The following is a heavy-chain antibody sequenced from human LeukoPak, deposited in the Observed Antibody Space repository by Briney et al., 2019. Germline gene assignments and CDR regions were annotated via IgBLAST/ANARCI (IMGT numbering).Heavy chain of an antibody. V-gene: IGHV3-20*04. CDR1: GFTFDDHG. Sequence: GGSLRLSCAASGFTFDDHGMSWVRQAPGKGLEWVSGINWNSDSTGYADSVKGRFTISRDNSKNTLYLQMNSLRAEDTAVYYCAKNSERQWLVFRPAKYYFDYWGQGTLVTVSS. CDR2: INWNSDST. D-gene: IGHD6-19*01. CDR3: AKNSERQWLVFRPAKYYFDY. J-gene: IGHJ4*02.